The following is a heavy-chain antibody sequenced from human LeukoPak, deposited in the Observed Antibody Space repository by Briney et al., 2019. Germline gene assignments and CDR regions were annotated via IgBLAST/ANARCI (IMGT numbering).Heavy chain of an antibody. Sequence: QAGGPLRLSCAGSGFTFSSYSMNWVRQAPGKGLEWVSYISSSGSTIYYADSVKGRFTISRDNAKNSLYLQMNSLRAEDTAVYYCAELGITMIGGVWGKGTTVTISS. CDR2: ISSSGSTI. D-gene: IGHD3-10*02. V-gene: IGHV3-48*04. J-gene: IGHJ6*04. CDR3: AELGITMIGGV. CDR1: GFTFSSYS.